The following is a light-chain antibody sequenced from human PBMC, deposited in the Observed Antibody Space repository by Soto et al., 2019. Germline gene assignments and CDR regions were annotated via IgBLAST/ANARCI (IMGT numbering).Light chain of an antibody. J-gene: IGKJ2*01. CDR2: GAS. CDR3: QRYGSSRPMYT. Sequence: EIVLTQSPGTLSLSPGERATLSCRASQSVSSSYLAWYQQKPGQAPRLLIYGASSRATGIPDRFSGSGSGTDFTLTISRLEPEDFAVYYCQRYGSSRPMYTFGQGTKLAIK. CDR1: QSVSSSY. V-gene: IGKV3-20*01.